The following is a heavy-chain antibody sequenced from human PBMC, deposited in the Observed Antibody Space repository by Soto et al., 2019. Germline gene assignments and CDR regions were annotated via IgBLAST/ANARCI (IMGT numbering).Heavy chain of an antibody. CDR2: IYHSGST. CDR3: ARALWEVGGAFDI. J-gene: IGHJ3*02. Sequence: QLQLQESGSGLVKPSQTLSLTCAVSGGSISSGGYSWSWIRQPPGKVLEWIGYIYHSGSTYYNPSLRSRVTISVDRSKDQFSLNLSSVTAADTAVYYCARALWEVGGAFDIWGQGTMVTVSS. V-gene: IGHV4-30-2*01. CDR1: GGSISSGGYS. D-gene: IGHD1-26*01.